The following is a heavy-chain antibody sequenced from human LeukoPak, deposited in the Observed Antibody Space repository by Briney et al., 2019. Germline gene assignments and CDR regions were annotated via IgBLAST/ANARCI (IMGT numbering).Heavy chain of an antibody. V-gene: IGHV3-7*01. CDR2: IKQDGSEK. J-gene: IGHJ4*02. Sequence: GGSLRLSCAASGFTFSSYEMNWVRQAPGKGLEWVANIKQDGSEKYYVDSVEGRFTISRDNAKNSLYLQMNSLRAEDTAVYYCARWGGSSWPPFDYWGQGTLVTVSS. CDR3: ARWGGSSWPPFDY. CDR1: GFTFSSYE. D-gene: IGHD6-13*01.